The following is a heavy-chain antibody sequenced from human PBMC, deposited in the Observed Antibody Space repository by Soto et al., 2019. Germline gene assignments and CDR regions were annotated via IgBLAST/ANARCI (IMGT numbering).Heavy chain of an antibody. CDR1: GFTFSSYG. Sequence: QVQLVESGGGVVQPGRSLRLSCAASGFTFSSYGMHWVRQAPGKGLEWVAVISYDGSNKYYADSVKGRFTISRDNSKNTLYLQMNSLRAEDTAVYYCAKDRGIAAARYYDYGMDVWGQGTTVTVSS. D-gene: IGHD6-13*01. V-gene: IGHV3-30*18. J-gene: IGHJ6*02. CDR2: ISYDGSNK. CDR3: AKDRGIAAARYYDYGMDV.